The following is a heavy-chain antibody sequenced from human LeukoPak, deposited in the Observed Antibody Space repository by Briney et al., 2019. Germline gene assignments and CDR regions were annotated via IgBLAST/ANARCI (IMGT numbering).Heavy chain of an antibody. Sequence: GGSLRLSCAASGFTVSSNYMSWVRQAPGKGLEWVSVIYSGGSTYYADSVKGRFTISRDNSKNTLYLQMTSLRAEDTAVYYCARDRYTAMARDYYGMDVWGQGTTVTVSS. CDR2: IYSGGST. CDR3: ARDRYTAMARDYYGMDV. J-gene: IGHJ6*02. D-gene: IGHD5-18*01. V-gene: IGHV3-66*01. CDR1: GFTVSSNY.